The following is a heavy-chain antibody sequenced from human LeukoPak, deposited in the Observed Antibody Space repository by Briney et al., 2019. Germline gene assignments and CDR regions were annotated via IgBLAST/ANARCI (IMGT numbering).Heavy chain of an antibody. CDR1: GGSFSGYY. CDR3: ARGAYDSSGYYSSRGYFQH. D-gene: IGHD3-22*01. V-gene: IGHV4-34*01. CDR2: INHSGST. Sequence: SETLSLTCAVYGGSFSGYYWSWIRQPPGKGLEWIGEINHSGSTNYNPSLKSRVTISVDTSKNQFSLKLSSVTAADTAVYYCARGAYDSSGYYSSRGYFQHWGQGTLVTVSS. J-gene: IGHJ1*01.